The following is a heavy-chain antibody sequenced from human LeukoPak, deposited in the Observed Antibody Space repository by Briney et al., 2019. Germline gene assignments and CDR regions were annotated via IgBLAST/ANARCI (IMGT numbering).Heavy chain of an antibody. CDR3: ARDDVGRRYDY. J-gene: IGHJ4*02. Sequence: SQTLSLTCAISGDSVFSSTAAWSWIRQSPSRGLEWLGRTYYRSNWINEYAISVRGRIAINPDTSKNQFSLQLNSVTPEDTAVYFCARDDVGRRYDYWGQGIRVTVSS. D-gene: IGHD1-26*01. CDR1: GDSVFSSTAA. CDR2: TYYRSNWIN. V-gene: IGHV6-1*01.